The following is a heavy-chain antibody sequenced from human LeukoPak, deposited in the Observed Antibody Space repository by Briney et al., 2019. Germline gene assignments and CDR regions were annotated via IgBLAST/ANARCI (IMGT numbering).Heavy chain of an antibody. CDR1: GYTFTSYD. D-gene: IGHD3/OR15-3a*01. J-gene: IGHJ6*03. CDR2: MNPNSGNT. CDR3: ARGFHQRTGYYYYMDV. V-gene: IGHV1-8*03. Sequence: ASVKVSCKASGYTFTSYDINWVRQATGQGLEWMGWMNPNSGNTGYAQKFQGRVTITGNTSISTAYMELSSLRSEDTAVYYCARGFHQRTGYYYYMDVWGKGTTVTVSS.